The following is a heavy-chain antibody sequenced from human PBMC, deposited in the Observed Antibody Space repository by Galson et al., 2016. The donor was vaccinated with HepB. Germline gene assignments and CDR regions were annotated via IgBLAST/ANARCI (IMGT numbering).Heavy chain of an antibody. Sequence: LRLSCAGSGFTFSAYAMHWVRQGPGKGLEWVALISSDGKTEHYVDSVKGRFTISRDNSKNTLYLHMNSLRPDDTALYYCARPYDDVGFDCGFWGQGTLVTVSS. CDR3: ARPYDDVGFDCGF. CDR1: GFTFSAYA. CDR2: ISSDGKTE. J-gene: IGHJ4*02. V-gene: IGHV3-30*03. D-gene: IGHD3-9*01.